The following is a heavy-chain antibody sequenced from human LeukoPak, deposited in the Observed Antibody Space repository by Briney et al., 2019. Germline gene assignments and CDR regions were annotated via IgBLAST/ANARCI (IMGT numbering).Heavy chain of an antibody. J-gene: IGHJ6*03. Sequence: ASVKVSCKASGYTFTGYYMHWVRQAPGQGLEWMGWINPNSGGTNYAQKFQGRVTMTRDTSISTAYMELSRLRSDDTAVYYCARDGKSKDYYYMDVWGKGTTVTVSS. V-gene: IGHV1-2*02. CDR1: GYTFTGYY. CDR2: INPNSGGT. D-gene: IGHD1-26*01. CDR3: ARDGKSKDYYYMDV.